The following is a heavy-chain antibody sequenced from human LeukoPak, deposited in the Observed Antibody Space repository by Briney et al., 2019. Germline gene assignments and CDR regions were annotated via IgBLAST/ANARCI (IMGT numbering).Heavy chain of an antibody. D-gene: IGHD2-15*01. V-gene: IGHV3-23*01. CDR1: GFTLSKYG. Sequence: PGGSLRLSCVASGFTLSKYGMKWVRQAAGKGLEYVSGISKSGDITHYVDSVKGRFTISRDNSKNTLYFQMNSLRAEDTAVYYCARDGGLNTNFDYWGQGTLVTVSS. CDR2: ISKSGDIT. CDR3: ARDGGLNTNFDY. J-gene: IGHJ4*02.